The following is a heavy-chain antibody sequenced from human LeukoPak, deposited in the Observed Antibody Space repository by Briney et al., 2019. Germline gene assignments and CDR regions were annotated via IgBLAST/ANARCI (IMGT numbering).Heavy chain of an antibody. J-gene: IGHJ4*02. CDR1: GGSFSGYY. CDR3: ARDEDWYGGNSAY. CDR2: INHSGST. Sequence: SETLSLTCAVYGGSFSGYYWSWIRQPPGKGLEWIGEINHSGSTYYNPSLKSRVTISVDTSKNQFSLKLSSVTAADTAVYYCARDEDWYGGNSAYWGQGTLVTVSS. V-gene: IGHV4-34*01. D-gene: IGHD4-23*01.